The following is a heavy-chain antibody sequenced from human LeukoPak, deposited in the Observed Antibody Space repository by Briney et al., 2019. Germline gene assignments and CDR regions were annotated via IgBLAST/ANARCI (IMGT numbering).Heavy chain of an antibody. CDR1: GGSISSGDYY. CDR2: IYYSGST. J-gene: IGHJ3*02. CDR3: ASDRQGSSKIAAAYRLGAFHI. Sequence: SETLSLTCTVSGGSISSGDYYWSWIRQPPGKGLEWIGYIYYSGSTYYNPSLKSRVTISVDTSKNQFSLKLSSVTAADTAVYYCASDRQGSSKIAAAYRLGAFHIWGQGTMGTVSS. D-gene: IGHD6-13*01. V-gene: IGHV4-30-4*08.